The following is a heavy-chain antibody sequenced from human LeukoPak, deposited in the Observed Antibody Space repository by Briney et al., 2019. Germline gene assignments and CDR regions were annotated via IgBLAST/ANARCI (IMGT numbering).Heavy chain of an antibody. D-gene: IGHD2-8*01. CDR3: AKDRCSNGIGCYYYYMDV. CDR1: GFTFSSYG. J-gene: IGHJ6*03. Sequence: GGSLRLSRAASGFTFSSYGMHWVRQAPGKGLEWVAYIQYDGSNEQYADSVKGRFSISRDSSKNILYLQMNSLRAEDTAVYYCAKDRCSNGIGCYYYYMDVWGKGTTVTISS. CDR2: IQYDGSNE. V-gene: IGHV3-30*02.